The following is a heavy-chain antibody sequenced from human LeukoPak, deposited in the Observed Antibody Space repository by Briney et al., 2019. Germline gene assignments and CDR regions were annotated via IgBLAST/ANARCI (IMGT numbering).Heavy chain of an antibody. J-gene: IGHJ4*02. CDR3: ARHSTQDSFDY. CDR2: IYYSGST. V-gene: IGHV4-59*08. Sequence: SETLSLTCTVSGGSISSYYWSWIRQPPGKGLEWIGYIYYSGSTNYNPSLKSRVTISVDTSKNQFSLKLSSVTAADTAVYYCARHSTQDSFDYWGQGTLVAVSS. CDR1: GGSISSYY. D-gene: IGHD2-15*01.